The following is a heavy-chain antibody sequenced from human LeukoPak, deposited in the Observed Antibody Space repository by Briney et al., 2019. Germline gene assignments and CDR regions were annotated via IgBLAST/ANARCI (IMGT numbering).Heavy chain of an antibody. CDR3: ARARVVVAATVYYYFYMDV. D-gene: IGHD2-15*01. V-gene: IGHV4-59*01. CDR2: MYYTGST. Sequence: SETLSLTCTVSGGSISSYYWSWIRQPPGKGLEWIGYMYYTGSTSYNPSLKSRVTISVDTSKNQFSLKLSSVTAADTAVYYCARARVVVAATVYYYFYMDVWGKGTTVTVSS. J-gene: IGHJ6*03. CDR1: GGSISSYY.